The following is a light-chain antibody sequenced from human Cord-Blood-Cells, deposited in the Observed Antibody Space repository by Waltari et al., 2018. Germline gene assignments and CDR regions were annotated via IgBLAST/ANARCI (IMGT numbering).Light chain of an antibody. V-gene: IGLV3-25*03. CDR1: TLPKQY. Sequence: SYELTQPPSVSVSPGQTARITCSGATLPKQYAYWYQQKPGQPPVLVIYKDSERPSGIPERFSGSSSGTTVTLTISGVQAEDEADYYCQSADSSGTYWVFGGGTKLTVL. CDR2: KDS. J-gene: IGLJ3*02. CDR3: QSADSSGTYWV.